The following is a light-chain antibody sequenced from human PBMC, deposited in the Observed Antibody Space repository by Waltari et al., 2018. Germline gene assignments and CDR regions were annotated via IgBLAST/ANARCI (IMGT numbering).Light chain of an antibody. CDR3: SSFTITYTFV. CDR2: DVT. CDR1: SRDVGSYNH. J-gene: IGLJ1*01. V-gene: IGLV2-14*03. Sequence: QSALTQPASVSGSLGQSLTISCTGTSRDVGSYNHVSWYQQYQGKAPQFLILDVTYRPSGVSNRFSGSKSGNTASLTISGLQAEDEATYYCSSFTITYTFVFGTGTKVTVL.